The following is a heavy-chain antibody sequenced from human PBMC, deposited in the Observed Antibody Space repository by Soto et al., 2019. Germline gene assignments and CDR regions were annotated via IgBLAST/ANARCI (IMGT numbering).Heavy chain of an antibody. CDR3: ATSPRSLTRFDY. J-gene: IGHJ4*02. Sequence: SVIRSPGASELNLRSHAMHWVSRAQGKGLDWVAVISYDGSNKYYADSVKGRFTISRDNSKNTLYVQMDSLRAEDTAVYYCATSPRSLTRFDYWGQGTLVTVSS. CDR1: ELNLRSHA. V-gene: IGHV3-30-3*01. D-gene: IGHD3-10*01. CDR2: ISYDGSNK.